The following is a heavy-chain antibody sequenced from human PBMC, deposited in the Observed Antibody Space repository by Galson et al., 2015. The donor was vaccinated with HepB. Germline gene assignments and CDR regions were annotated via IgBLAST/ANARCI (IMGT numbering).Heavy chain of an antibody. CDR3: ARIEFCSGSSCYSPALY. CDR2: IHPGDSKT. D-gene: IGHD2-15*01. CDR1: GYSFNNYW. V-gene: IGHV5-51*01. Sequence: QSGAEVKKPGESLRISCEGSGYSFNNYWIGWVRQMPGKGLEWMGIIHPGDSKTRYSPSFQGHVTFSADKSISTAYLQWSSLKASDTAMYYCARIEFCSGSSCYSPALYWGRGTLVTVSS. J-gene: IGHJ4*02.